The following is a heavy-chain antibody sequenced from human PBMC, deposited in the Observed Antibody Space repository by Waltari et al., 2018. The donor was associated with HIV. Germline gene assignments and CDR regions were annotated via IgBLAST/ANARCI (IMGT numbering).Heavy chain of an antibody. Sequence: QVHLQESGPGLVKPSETLSLTCTVSGGSISGYSWNWIRQPPGKGLEWIGYIYYSGSTNYNPSLQSRITISVDTSKSQFSLKLSSVTAADTAVYYCARVPGVSSIAARRFDYWGQGSLVTVSS. V-gene: IGHV4-59*01. J-gene: IGHJ4*02. CDR1: GGSISGYS. CDR2: IYYSGST. D-gene: IGHD6-6*01. CDR3: ARVPGVSSIAARRFDY.